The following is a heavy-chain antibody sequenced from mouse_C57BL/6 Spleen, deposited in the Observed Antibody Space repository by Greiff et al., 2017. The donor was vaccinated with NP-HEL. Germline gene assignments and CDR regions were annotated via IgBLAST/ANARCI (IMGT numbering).Heavy chain of an antibody. CDR2: ISDGGSYT. Sequence: EVMLVESGGGLVKPGGSLKLSCAASGFTFSSYAMSWVRQTPEKRLEWVATISDGGSYTYYPDNVQGRFTISRDNAKNNLYLQMSHLKSEDTAMYYCARDHYYGSSYWYFDVWGTGTTVTVSS. CDR1: GFTFSSYA. D-gene: IGHD1-1*01. J-gene: IGHJ1*03. V-gene: IGHV5-4*01. CDR3: ARDHYYGSSYWYFDV.